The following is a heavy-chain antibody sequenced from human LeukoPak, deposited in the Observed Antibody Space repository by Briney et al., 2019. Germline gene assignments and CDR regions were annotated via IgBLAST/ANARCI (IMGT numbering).Heavy chain of an antibody. D-gene: IGHD6-13*01. V-gene: IGHV4-59*01. Sequence: SETLSLTCTVSGGSISTYYWSWIRQPPGKGLEWIGYIYYSGNTNCNPSLKSRVTISVDTSKNHFSLKLSSVTAADTALYYCARGRPGYSSSWFDYWGQGTLVTVSS. CDR1: GGSISTYY. CDR3: ARGRPGYSSSWFDY. CDR2: IYYSGNT. J-gene: IGHJ4*02.